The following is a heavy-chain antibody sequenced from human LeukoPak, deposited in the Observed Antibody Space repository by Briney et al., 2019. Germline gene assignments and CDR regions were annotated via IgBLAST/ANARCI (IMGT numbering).Heavy chain of an antibody. V-gene: IGHV4-39*01. CDR1: GGSISSSDHY. Sequence: SETLSLTCTVSGGSISSSDHYWAWIRQPPGKGLEWIGSRYYSGDNYYSPSLKSRVTISVDTSRNEFALKLNSVTAADTAVYFCARHRLEGDTFDIWGQGTKVTVSS. J-gene: IGHJ3*02. D-gene: IGHD3-3*01. CDR2: RYYSGDN. CDR3: ARHRLEGDTFDI.